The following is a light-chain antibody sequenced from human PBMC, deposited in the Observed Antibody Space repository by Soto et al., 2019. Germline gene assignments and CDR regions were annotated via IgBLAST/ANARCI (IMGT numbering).Light chain of an antibody. J-gene: IGLJ2*01. CDR3: SSFARGDNPHVL. Sequence: QSALTQPPSASGSPGQSVTISCTGTSSDVAGSDYVSWYQQHPGKAHKLIIYEVTKRPAGVPDRFSGSKSGNTASLTVSGLQADDESYYYCSSFARGDNPHVLFGGGTKLTVL. V-gene: IGLV2-8*01. CDR2: EVT. CDR1: SSDVAGSDY.